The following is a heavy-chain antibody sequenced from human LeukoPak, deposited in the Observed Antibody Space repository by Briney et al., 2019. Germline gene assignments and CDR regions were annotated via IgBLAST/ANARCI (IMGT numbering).Heavy chain of an antibody. CDR1: GYTFTSYG. J-gene: IGHJ4*02. D-gene: IGHD3-22*01. Sequence: GASVKVPCKASGYTFTSYGISWVRQAPGQGLEWMGWISAYNGNTNYAQKLQGRVTMTTDTSTSTAYMELRSLRSDDTAVYYCARNRGRPYYYDSSGYLDYWGQGTLVTVSS. CDR2: ISAYNGNT. V-gene: IGHV1-18*01. CDR3: ARNRGRPYYYDSSGYLDY.